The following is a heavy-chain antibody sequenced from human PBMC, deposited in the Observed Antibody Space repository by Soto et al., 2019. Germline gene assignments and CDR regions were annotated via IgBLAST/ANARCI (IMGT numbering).Heavy chain of an antibody. V-gene: IGHV3-21*02. CDR2: ISSSGRKI. D-gene: IGHD1-1*01. J-gene: IGHJ4*02. Sequence: EVLLVQSGGGLARPGGSLRLSCGASGFTFSASSMNWVRQAPGKGLEWVSSISSSGRKIYYADSVKGRFTISRDNAKNSLYLRMNGLTPADTAVYYCARDLTRESTTDYFDIWSQGSLVTVSS. CDR3: ARDLTRESTTDYFDI. CDR1: GFTFSASS.